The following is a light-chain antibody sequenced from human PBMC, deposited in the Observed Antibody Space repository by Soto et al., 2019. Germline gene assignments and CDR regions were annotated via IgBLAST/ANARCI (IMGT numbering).Light chain of an antibody. Sequence: DIQLTQSPSFLSASVGDRVTITCRASQGISSYLAWYQQKPGKAPKFLIYAASTLQSGVPSRFSGSGYGTEFQHQNSSLQPEDFATYYCQQLNSYPPSITFGQGTRLEIK. J-gene: IGKJ5*01. CDR2: AAS. CDR1: QGISSY. CDR3: QQLNSYPPSIT. V-gene: IGKV1-9*01.